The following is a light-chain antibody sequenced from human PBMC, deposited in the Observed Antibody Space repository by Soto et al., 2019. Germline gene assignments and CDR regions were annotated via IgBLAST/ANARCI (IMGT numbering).Light chain of an antibody. V-gene: IGLV1-40*01. CDR2: GDS. CDR3: QSYDSSLSGVI. Sequence: QSVLTQPPSVSGAPGQRGTNSCTGSSSNIGAGYGVHWYIQLPGTAPKLLVYGDSNRPSGVPDRFSGSKSDTSASLAITGLRAEDEADYCCQSYDSSLSGVIFGGGTKLTVL. CDR1: SSNIGAGYG. J-gene: IGLJ2*01.